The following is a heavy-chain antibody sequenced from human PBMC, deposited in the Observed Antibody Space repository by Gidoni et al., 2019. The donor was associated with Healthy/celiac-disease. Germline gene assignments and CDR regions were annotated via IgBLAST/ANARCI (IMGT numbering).Heavy chain of an antibody. V-gene: IGHV4-34*01. J-gene: IGHJ4*02. CDR1: GGSFSGYY. CDR2: INPSGST. D-gene: IGHD1-7*01. CDR3: ARGRGNWNYYPTHFDY. Sequence: QVQLQQWGAGLLKPSETLSLTCAVYGGSFSGYYWSWIRQPPGKGLEWIGEINPSGSTNYNPSLKSRVTISVDTSKNQFSLKLSSVTAADTDVYYCARGRGNWNYYPTHFDYWGQGTLVTVSS.